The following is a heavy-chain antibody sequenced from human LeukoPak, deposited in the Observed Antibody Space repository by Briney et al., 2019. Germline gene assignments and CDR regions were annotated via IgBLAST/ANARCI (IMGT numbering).Heavy chain of an antibody. Sequence: ASVKVSCKVSGYTLTELSMHWVRQAPGKGLEWMGGFDPEDGETIYAQKSQGRVTMTEDTSTDTAYMELSSLRSEDTAVYYCATAMIVAQTNAFDIWGQGTMVTVSS. CDR1: GYTLTELS. CDR2: FDPEDGET. J-gene: IGHJ3*02. CDR3: ATAMIVAQTNAFDI. D-gene: IGHD3-22*01. V-gene: IGHV1-24*01.